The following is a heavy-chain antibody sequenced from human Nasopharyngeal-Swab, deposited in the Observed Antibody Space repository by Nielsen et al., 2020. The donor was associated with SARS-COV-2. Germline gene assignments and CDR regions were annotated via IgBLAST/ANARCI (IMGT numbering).Heavy chain of an antibody. V-gene: IGHV3-7*01. CDR1: GFTFSSYW. D-gene: IGHD1-14*01. CDR3: AGDRKHGRYGMDV. CDR2: IKQDGSEK. Sequence: GESLKISCAASGFTFSSYWMSWVRQAPGKGLEWVANIKQDGSEKYYVDSVKGRFTISRDNAKNSLYLQMNSLRAEDTAVYYCAGDRKHGRYGMDVWGQGTTVTVSS. J-gene: IGHJ6*02.